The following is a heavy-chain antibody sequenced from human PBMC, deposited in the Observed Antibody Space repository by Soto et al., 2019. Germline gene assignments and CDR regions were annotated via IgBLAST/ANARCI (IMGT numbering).Heavy chain of an antibody. CDR2: INHSGST. J-gene: IGHJ6*02. Sequence: PSETLSLTCAVYGGSFSGYYWSCIRQPPGKGLEWSGEINHSGSTNYNPSLKSRVTISVDTSKNQFSLKLSSVTAADTAVYYCARGESFWSGYRIGYYYGMDVWGQGTTLTVSS. D-gene: IGHD3-3*01. CDR1: GGSFSGYY. CDR3: ARGESFWSGYRIGYYYGMDV. V-gene: IGHV4-34*01.